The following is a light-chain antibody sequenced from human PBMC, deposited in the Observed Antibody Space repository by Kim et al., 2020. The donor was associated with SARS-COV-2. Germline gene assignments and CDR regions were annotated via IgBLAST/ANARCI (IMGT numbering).Light chain of an antibody. V-gene: IGKV1-17*02. CDR1: QDIGDD. CDR2: GAS. J-gene: IGKJ1*01. Sequence: DIQMTQSPSSLSASIGDRVTITCRASQDIGDDLGWNQQKPGKAPKRLIYGASSLQSGVPSRFSGTRSGTEFTLTISNLQTEDFATYICIKHNSYVWAFGKGTKVDIK. CDR3: IKHNSYVWA.